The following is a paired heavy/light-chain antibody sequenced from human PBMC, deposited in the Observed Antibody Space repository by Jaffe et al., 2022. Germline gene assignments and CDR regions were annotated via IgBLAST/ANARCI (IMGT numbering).Heavy chain of an antibody. CDR1: GFTFSDYY. D-gene: IGHD4-17*01. CDR2: ISSSGSTI. J-gene: IGHJ2*01. V-gene: IGHV3-11*01. Sequence: QVQLVESGGGLVKPGGSLRLSCAASGFTFSDYYMSWIRQAPGKGLEWVSYISSSGSTIYYADSVKGRFTISRDNAKNSLYLQMNSLRAEDTAVYYCAREDYGEARYFDLWGRGTLVTVSS. CDR3: AREDYGEARYFDL.
Light chain of an antibody. CDR2: DAS. CDR1: QSVSSY. Sequence: EIVLTQSPATLSLSPGERATLSCRASQSVSSYLAWYQQKPGQAPRLLIYDASNRATGIPARFSGSGSGTDFTLTISSLEPEDFAVYYCQQRSNSGTFGQGTRLEIK. CDR3: QQRSNSGT. J-gene: IGKJ5*01. V-gene: IGKV3-11*01.